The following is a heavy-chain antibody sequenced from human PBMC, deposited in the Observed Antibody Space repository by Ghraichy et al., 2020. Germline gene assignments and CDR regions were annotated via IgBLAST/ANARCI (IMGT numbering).Heavy chain of an antibody. V-gene: IGHV4-39*01. CDR1: GGSISSSSYY. Sequence: SETLSLTCTVSGGSISSSSYYWGWIRQPPGKGLEWIGSIYYSGSTYYNPSLKSRVTISVDTSKNQFSLKLSSVTAADTAVYYCARLGAQSAMALYYFDYWGQGTLVTVSS. J-gene: IGHJ4*02. D-gene: IGHD5-18*01. CDR3: ARLGAQSAMALYYFDY. CDR2: IYYSGST.